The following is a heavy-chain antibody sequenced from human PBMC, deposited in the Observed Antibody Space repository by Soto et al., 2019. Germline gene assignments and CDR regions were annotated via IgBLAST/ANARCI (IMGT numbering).Heavy chain of an antibody. D-gene: IGHD1-26*01. CDR3: ARDFVLYSGSYYGMDV. Sequence: QVQLVESGGGLVKPGGSLRLSCAASGFTFSDYYMSWIRQAPGKGLEWVSYISSSSSYTNYADSVKGRFTISRDNAKNSLYLQMNSLRAEDTGVYYCARDFVLYSGSYYGMDVWGQGPTVTVSS. CDR2: ISSSSSYT. J-gene: IGHJ6*02. CDR1: GFTFSDYY. V-gene: IGHV3-11*06.